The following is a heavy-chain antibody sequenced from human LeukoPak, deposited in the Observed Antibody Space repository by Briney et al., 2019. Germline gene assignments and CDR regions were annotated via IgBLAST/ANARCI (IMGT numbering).Heavy chain of an antibody. CDR2: ISSSGSTI. CDR1: GFIFSSYA. J-gene: IGHJ5*02. CDR3: AREPKVVITTVWFDP. D-gene: IGHD3-22*01. Sequence: GGSLRLSCAASGFIFSSYAMSWVRQAPGKGLEWVSYISSSGSTIYYADSVKGRFTISRDNAKNSLYLQMNSLRAEDTAVYYCAREPKVVITTVWFDPWGQGTLVTVSS. V-gene: IGHV3-11*01.